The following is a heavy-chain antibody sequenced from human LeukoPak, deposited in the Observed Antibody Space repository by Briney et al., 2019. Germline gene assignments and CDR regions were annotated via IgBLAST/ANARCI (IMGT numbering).Heavy chain of an antibody. CDR2: IDTADKT. CDR1: GFTVSTHY. D-gene: IGHD5-12*01. CDR3: ARRGGYSGHVFGGGIEGYFDY. Sequence: PGGSLRLSCAASGFTVSTHYMNWVRQAPGKGLEWVSVIDTADKTYYADSVKGRFTISRDNSNNPVFLQSNGVRPEDTAVYYWARRGGYSGHVFGGGIEGYFDYWGQGTVVTVSP. V-gene: IGHV3-53*01. J-gene: IGHJ4*02.